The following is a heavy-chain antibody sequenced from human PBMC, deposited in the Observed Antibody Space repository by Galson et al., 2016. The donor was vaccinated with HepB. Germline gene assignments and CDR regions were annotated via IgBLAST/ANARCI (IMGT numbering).Heavy chain of an antibody. V-gene: IGHV6-1*01. Sequence: ISGDSVSSHGATWNWVRQSPSGGLEWLGRTYYRSKWSNDYAVSVKSRITINPDPSKNQFSLQLDSVTPEDTAVYYCARAGGGRGSGLDYWGRGTLVTVSS. CDR3: ARAGGGRGSGLDY. J-gene: IGHJ4*02. CDR2: TYYRSKWSN. D-gene: IGHD3-16*01. CDR1: GDSVSSHGAT.